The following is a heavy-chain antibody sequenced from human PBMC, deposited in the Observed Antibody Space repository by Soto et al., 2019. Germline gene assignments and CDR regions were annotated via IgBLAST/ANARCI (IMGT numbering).Heavy chain of an antibody. V-gene: IGHV3-7*04. CDR3: ARALTGTPMWEGADNWFDP. Sequence: EVQLVESGGGLVQPGGSLRLSCAASGFTFSSYWMSWVRQAPGKGLEWVANIKQDGSEKYYVDSVKGRFTISRDNAKNSLYLQMNSLRAEDTAVYYCARALTGTPMWEGADNWFDPWGQGTLVTVSS. CDR1: GFTFSSYW. J-gene: IGHJ5*02. D-gene: IGHD1-20*01. CDR2: IKQDGSEK.